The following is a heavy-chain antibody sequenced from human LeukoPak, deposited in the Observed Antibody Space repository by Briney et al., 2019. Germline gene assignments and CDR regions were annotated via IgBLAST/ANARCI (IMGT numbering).Heavy chain of an antibody. D-gene: IGHD2-2*01. CDR3: AKDDVPAFGTGCMDA. CDR1: GFTFSSYA. V-gene: IGHV3-23*01. CDR2: ISGSGGNT. J-gene: IGHJ6*03. Sequence: PGGSLRLSCAGSGFTFSSYAMSWVRQAPGKRLEWVSGISGSGGNTYYADSVKGRFTISRDNSKNTLYLQVNSLRAEDTALYYCAKDDVPAFGTGCMDAWGKGTTVIVSS.